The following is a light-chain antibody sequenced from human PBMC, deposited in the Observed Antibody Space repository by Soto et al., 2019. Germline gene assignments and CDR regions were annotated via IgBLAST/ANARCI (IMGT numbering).Light chain of an antibody. CDR3: QHYSSYPLT. CDR1: QSISFW. CDR2: KAS. Sequence: DIQMTQSPSTLSASVGDRVIITCRASQSISFWLAWYQQKPGKAPDLLIYKASTLNSGVPSRFSGSGSGTEFTLTISSLQPDDFATYYCQHYSSYPLTFGGGTKVEIK. V-gene: IGKV1-5*03. J-gene: IGKJ4*01.